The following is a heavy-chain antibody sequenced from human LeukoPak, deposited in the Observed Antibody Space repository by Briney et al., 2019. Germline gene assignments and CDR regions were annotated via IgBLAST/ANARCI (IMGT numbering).Heavy chain of an antibody. V-gene: IGHV4-34*01. J-gene: IGHJ5*02. D-gene: IGHD6-19*01. CDR2: INHSGST. CDR3: ARPATLSSGWQNWFDP. Sequence: SETLSLTCAVYGGSFSGYYWSWIRQPPGKGLEWIGEINHSGSTNYNPSLKSRVTISVDTSKNQFSLKLSSVTAADTAVYYCARPATLSSGWQNWFDPWGQGTLVTVSS. CDR1: GGSFSGYY.